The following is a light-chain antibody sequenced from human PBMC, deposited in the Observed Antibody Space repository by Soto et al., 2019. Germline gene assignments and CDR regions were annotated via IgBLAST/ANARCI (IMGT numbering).Light chain of an antibody. V-gene: IGLV2-14*01. Sequence: QSALTQPASVSGSSGQSITISCTGTSSDVGGYNYVSWYQQHPGKAPKLIIYDVSNRPSGVSNRFSGSKSDNTASLTISGLQAEDEADYYCSSYTSSSTVVFGGGTKLTVL. CDR2: DVS. J-gene: IGLJ2*01. CDR1: SSDVGGYNY. CDR3: SSYTSSSTVV.